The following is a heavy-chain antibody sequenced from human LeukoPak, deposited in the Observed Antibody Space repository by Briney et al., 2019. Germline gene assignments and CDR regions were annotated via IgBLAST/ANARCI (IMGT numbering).Heavy chain of an antibody. CDR3: ASISSAAMVTIDY. V-gene: IGHV4-34*01. CDR1: GGSLSGHY. Sequence: SETLSLTCAVYGGSLSGHYWSWIRQPPGKGLEWIGEINHSGSTYYTPSLWSRVTISVDTSKNHFSLKLTSVTAADTAVYYCASISSAAMVTIDYWGQGTLVAVSS. J-gene: IGHJ4*02. D-gene: IGHD5-18*01. CDR2: INHSGST.